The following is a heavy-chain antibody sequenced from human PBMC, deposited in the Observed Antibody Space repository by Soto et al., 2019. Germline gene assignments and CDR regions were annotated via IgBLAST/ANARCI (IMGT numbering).Heavy chain of an antibody. CDR2: IYYNGNT. D-gene: IGHD7-27*01. V-gene: IGHV4-59*01. CDR1: GGSISGYY. CDR3: ARANWYSEY. Sequence: SETLSLTCTVSGGSISGYYWSWIRQPPGKGLEWIGYIYYNGNTNYNPSLKSRVNMSVGTSKNQISLKLSSVTAADTAVYYCARANWYSEYWGQGTLVTVSS. J-gene: IGHJ4*02.